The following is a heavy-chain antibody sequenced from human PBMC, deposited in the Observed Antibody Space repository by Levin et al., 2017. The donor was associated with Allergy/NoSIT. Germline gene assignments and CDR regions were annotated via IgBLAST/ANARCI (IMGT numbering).Heavy chain of an antibody. CDR3: ARAGGYVDYMDV. CDR1: GGSISSGRHY. Sequence: SQTLSLTCTVPGGSISSGRHYWCWIRQSVAKGLELVGRIYTSGSSDINPSLKSRVTISVDKSKNQFSLNLSSVTAADTAVYYCARAGGYVDYMDVWGKGTTVTVSS. D-gene: IGHD4-23*01. V-gene: IGHV4-61*02. J-gene: IGHJ6*03. CDR2: IYTSGSS.